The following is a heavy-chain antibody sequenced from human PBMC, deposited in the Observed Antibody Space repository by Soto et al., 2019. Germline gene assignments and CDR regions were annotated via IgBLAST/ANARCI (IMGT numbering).Heavy chain of an antibody. CDR1: GGSISSGGYA. J-gene: IGHJ5*02. Sequence: QMRLQESGSGLVKPSQTLSLTCAVSGGSISSGGYAWNWIRQPPGKGLEWIGSIYHSGYTSYNQSLNNRVTTSTDKSKNRFSLPLRFVTAADTAVYYCARDSLTGNYFDPWGQGTLVSVSS. CDR3: ARDSLTGNYFDP. D-gene: IGHD1-7*01. CDR2: IYHSGYT. V-gene: IGHV4-30-2*01.